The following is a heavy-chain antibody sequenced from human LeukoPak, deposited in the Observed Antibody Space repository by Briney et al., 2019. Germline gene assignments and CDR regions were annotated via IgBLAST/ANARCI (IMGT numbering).Heavy chain of an antibody. CDR2: IKSKTDGGTT. Sequence: GGSLRLSCAASGFTFSNAWMSWVRQAPGKGLEWVGRIKSKTDGGTTDYAAPVKGRFTISRDDSKNTLYLQMNSLKAEDTAVYYCTTDLRFQVWDPWGQGTLVTVSS. J-gene: IGHJ5*02. V-gene: IGHV3-15*01. D-gene: IGHD3-16*01. CDR3: TTDLRFQVWDP. CDR1: GFTFSNAW.